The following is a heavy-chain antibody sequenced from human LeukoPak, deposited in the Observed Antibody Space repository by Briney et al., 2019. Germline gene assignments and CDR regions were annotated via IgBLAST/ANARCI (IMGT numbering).Heavy chain of an antibody. CDR1: GYAFNGYY. Sequence: ASVKVSCKASGYAFNGYYIHWVRQAPGQGLEWMGWINPNSGGTNYAQKFQGRVTMTRDTSISTAYMELSRLRSDDTAVFYCATSSGWKSNIDYWGQGTLVTVSS. J-gene: IGHJ4*02. CDR2: INPNSGGT. CDR3: ATSSGWKSNIDY. D-gene: IGHD6-19*01. V-gene: IGHV1-2*02.